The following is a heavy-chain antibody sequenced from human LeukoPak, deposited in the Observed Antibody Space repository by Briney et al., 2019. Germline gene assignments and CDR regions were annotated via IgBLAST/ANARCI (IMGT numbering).Heavy chain of an antibody. CDR1: GYTLTELS. CDR3: ATDLRLRYFDWFPH. D-gene: IGHD3-9*01. J-gene: IGHJ5*02. V-gene: IGHV1-24*01. CDR2: FDPEDGET. Sequence: GASVKVSCKVSGYTLTELSMHWVRQAPGKGLEWMGGFDPEDGETIYAQKFQGRVTMTEDTSTDTAYMELSSLRSEDTAVYYCATDLRLRYFDWFPHWGQGTLVTVSS.